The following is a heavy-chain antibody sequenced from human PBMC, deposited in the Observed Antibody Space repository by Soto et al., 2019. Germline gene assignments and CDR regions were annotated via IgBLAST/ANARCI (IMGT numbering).Heavy chain of an antibody. D-gene: IGHD2-2*01. CDR1: GFTFRSYA. V-gene: IGHV3-64*01. J-gene: IGHJ3*02. CDR3: ASGCRSTRCDAVAFDI. CDR2: ISSNGGST. Sequence: EVQLVESGGGLVQPGGSLRLSCAASGFTFRSYAMHWVRHAPGKGLEYVSAISSNGGSTYYANSVKGRFTISSDNSKNTLYRQRGSLRAEDMAVYYCASGCRSTRCDAVAFDIWGQGTMVTVSS.